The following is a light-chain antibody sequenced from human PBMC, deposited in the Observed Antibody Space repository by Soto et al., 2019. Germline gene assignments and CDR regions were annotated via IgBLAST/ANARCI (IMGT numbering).Light chain of an antibody. CDR3: SSYAGSTVV. CDR2: EVT. J-gene: IGLJ2*01. CDR1: NSDVGGYNY. V-gene: IGLV2-8*01. Sequence: QSALTQPPAASGSPGQSVTLSCTGTNSDVGGYNYVSWYQQHPGKAPKLMIYEVTKRPSGVPDRFSGSKSGNTASLTVSGLQAEDEADYYCSSYAGSTVVFGGGTKVTVL.